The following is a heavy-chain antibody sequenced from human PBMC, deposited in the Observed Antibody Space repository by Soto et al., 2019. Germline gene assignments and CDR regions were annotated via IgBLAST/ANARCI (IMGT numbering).Heavy chain of an antibody. CDR2: IHYTGST. D-gene: IGHD1-1*01. CDR1: GGSMSRYY. Sequence: SETLSLTCTVSGGSMSRYYWTWIRQPPGKGLEWIGNIHYTGSTNYNPSLKSRVTILLGTSTSQFSLKVSSVTAADTAVYFCARDLTISSTDGPLDPWGHGTLVTVSS. CDR3: ARDLTISSTDGPLDP. V-gene: IGHV4-59*01. J-gene: IGHJ5*02.